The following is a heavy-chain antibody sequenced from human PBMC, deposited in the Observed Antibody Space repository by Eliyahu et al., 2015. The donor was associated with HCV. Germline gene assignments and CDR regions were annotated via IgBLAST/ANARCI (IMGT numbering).Heavy chain of an antibody. CDR3: ASFRVYGDYYFDY. V-gene: IGHV4-34*01. D-gene: IGHD4-17*01. J-gene: IGHJ4*02. CDR1: GGSFSGYY. Sequence: QVQLQQWGAGLLKPSETLSLTCAVYGGSFSGYYWSWIRQPPGKGLEWIGEINHSGSTNYNPSLKSRVTISVDTSKNQFSLKLSSVTAADTAVYYCASFRVYGDYYFDYWGQGTLVTVSS. CDR2: INHSGST.